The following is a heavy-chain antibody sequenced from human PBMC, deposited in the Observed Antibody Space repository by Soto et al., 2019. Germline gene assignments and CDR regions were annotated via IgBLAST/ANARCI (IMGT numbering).Heavy chain of an antibody. J-gene: IGHJ4*02. CDR3: ARDGGVYGDYDY. CDR1: GYTFTGYY. CDR2: INPKTGDT. V-gene: IGHV1-2*04. D-gene: IGHD4-17*01. Sequence: QVQLVQSGAEVKKPGASVKVSCKASGYTFTGYYVHWVPQAPGQGLEWMGWINPKTGDTHYGQNFQGWVTMTRDTSISTLYMELRRLTSDDTAVYYCARDGGVYGDYDYWGQGTLVTVSS.